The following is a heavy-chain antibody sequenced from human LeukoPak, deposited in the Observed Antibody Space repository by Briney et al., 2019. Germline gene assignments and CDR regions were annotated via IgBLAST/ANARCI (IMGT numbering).Heavy chain of an antibody. Sequence: SETLSLTCTVSGGSISSYYWSWIRQPPGKGLEWIGYIYYSGSTNYNPSLKSRVTISVDTSKNQFSLNLSSVTAADTAVYYCASIAAAGTSYYYGMDVWGQGTTVTVSS. V-gene: IGHV4-59*08. J-gene: IGHJ6*02. CDR2: IYYSGST. CDR3: ASIAAAGTSYYYGMDV. CDR1: GGSISSYY. D-gene: IGHD6-13*01.